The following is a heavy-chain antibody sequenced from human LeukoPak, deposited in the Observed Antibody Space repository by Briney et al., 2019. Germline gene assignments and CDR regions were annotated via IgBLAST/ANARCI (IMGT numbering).Heavy chain of an antibody. CDR1: GYSISSGYY. V-gene: IGHV4-38-2*02. CDR3: ARGPHYGDYYWFDP. D-gene: IGHD4-17*01. Sequence: SETLSLTCTVSGYSISSGYYWGWIRQPPGKGLEWIGSIYHSGSTYYNPSLKSRVTMSVDTSKNQFSLKLSSVTAADTAVYYCARGPHYGDYYWFDPWGQGTLVTVSS. J-gene: IGHJ5*02. CDR2: IYHSGST.